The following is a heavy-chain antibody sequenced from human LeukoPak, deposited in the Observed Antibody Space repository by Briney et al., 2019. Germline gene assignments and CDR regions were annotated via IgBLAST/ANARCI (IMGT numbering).Heavy chain of an antibody. V-gene: IGHV3-23*01. CDR2: IRSNGGDT. CDR3: AKGGYTNWFDP. CDR1: GFTFTSYS. J-gene: IGHJ5*02. Sequence: GGSLRLSCAASGFTFTSYSMSWVRQAPGKGLEWVSTIRSNGGDTYYADSVKGRFTISRDNSKNTVYLEMNSLRAEDTAVYYCAKGGYTNWFDPWGQGTLVTVSS. D-gene: IGHD2-15*01.